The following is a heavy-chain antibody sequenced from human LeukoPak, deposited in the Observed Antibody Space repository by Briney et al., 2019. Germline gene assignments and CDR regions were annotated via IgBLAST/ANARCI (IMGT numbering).Heavy chain of an antibody. J-gene: IGHJ4*02. CDR1: GGSISSYY. Sequence: PSETLSLTCTVSGGSISSYYWSWIRQPAGKGLEWIGRIYTSGSTNYNPSLKSRVTMSVDTSKNQFSLKLSSVTAADTAVYYCARDGYSSSWYYFDYWGQGTLVTVSS. CDR2: IYTSGST. CDR3: ARDGYSSSWYYFDY. D-gene: IGHD6-13*01. V-gene: IGHV4-4*07.